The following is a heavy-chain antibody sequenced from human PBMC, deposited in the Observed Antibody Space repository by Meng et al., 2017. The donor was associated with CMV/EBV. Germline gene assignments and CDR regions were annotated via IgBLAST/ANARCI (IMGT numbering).Heavy chain of an antibody. CDR1: GFTFDDYA. CDR2: ISWNSGSI. V-gene: IGHV3-9*01. D-gene: IGHD1-26*01. CDR3: ARGRLGGSFDY. Sequence: SLRLSCAASGFTFDDYAMHWVRQAPGKGLEWVSGISWNSGSIGYADSVKGRFTISRDNAKNTLYLQMNSLRAEDTAVYYCARGRLGGSFDYWGQGTLVTVSS. J-gene: IGHJ4*02.